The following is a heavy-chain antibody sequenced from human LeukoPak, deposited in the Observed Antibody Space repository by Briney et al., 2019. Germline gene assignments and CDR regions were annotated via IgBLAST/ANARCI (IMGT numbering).Heavy chain of an antibody. J-gene: IGHJ4*02. CDR3: ARGNSGYDFFYVGSFDY. CDR2: IYYSGST. D-gene: IGHD5-12*01. CDR1: GGSISSGDYY. V-gene: IGHV4-30-4*08. Sequence: SQTLSLTCTVSGGSISSGDYYWSWIRQPPGKGLEWIGYIYYSGSTYYNPSLKSRVTISVDTSKNQFSLKLSSVTAADTAVYYCARGNSGYDFFYVGSFDYWGQGTLVTVSS.